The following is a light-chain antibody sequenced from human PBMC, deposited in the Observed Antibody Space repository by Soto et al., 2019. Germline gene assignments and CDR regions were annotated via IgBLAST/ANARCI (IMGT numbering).Light chain of an antibody. CDR1: QSISSYY. CDR3: QQYGGSPRYT. Sequence: EIVLTQSPGTLSLSPGERATLSCRASQSISSYYLVWYQQKPGQAPRLLIYAASTRDTGSPDRFSGSGSGTDFTLTISRLEPEDFAIYYCQQYGGSPRYTFGQGTKLEIK. CDR2: AAS. J-gene: IGKJ2*01. V-gene: IGKV3-20*01.